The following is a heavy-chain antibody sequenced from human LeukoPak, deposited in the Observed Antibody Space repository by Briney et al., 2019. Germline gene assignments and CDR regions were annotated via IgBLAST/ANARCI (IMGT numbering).Heavy chain of an antibody. Sequence: ASVKVSCKASGYTFTSYDINWVRRATGQGLEWMGWMNPNGGNTGYAQKFQGRVTMTRNTSISTAYMELSSPRSEDTAVYYCARWSGSTEGFDYWGQGTLVTVSS. J-gene: IGHJ4*02. V-gene: IGHV1-8*01. CDR2: MNPNGGNT. CDR1: GYTFTSYD. D-gene: IGHD2-15*01. CDR3: ARWSGSTEGFDY.